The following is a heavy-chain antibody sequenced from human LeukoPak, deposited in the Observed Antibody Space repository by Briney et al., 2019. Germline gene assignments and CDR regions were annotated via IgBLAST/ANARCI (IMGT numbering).Heavy chain of an antibody. CDR3: AKDPHPYSSGWYGWWDY. CDR2: ISSSSSYI. D-gene: IGHD6-19*01. Sequence: GGSLRLSCAASGFTFSSYTMNWVRQAPGKGLEWVSSISSSSSYIYYADSVKGRFTISRDNAKNSLYLQMNSLRAEDTAVYYCAKDPHPYSSGWYGWWDYWGQGTLVTVSS. CDR1: GFTFSSYT. J-gene: IGHJ4*02. V-gene: IGHV3-21*01.